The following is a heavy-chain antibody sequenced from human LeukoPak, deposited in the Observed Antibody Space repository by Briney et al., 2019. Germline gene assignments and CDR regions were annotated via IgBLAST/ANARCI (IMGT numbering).Heavy chain of an antibody. J-gene: IGHJ4*02. V-gene: IGHV4-59*01. Sequence: PSETLSLTCTGSGGSISSYYWSWIRQPPGKGLEWVGYIYYSGSTNYNPSLKSRVTISVDTSKNQFSLKLSSVTAADTAVYYCAGTRGLRRRPGWVDYWGEGTLVTVSS. CDR2: IYYSGST. D-gene: IGHD4-17*01. CDR3: AGTRGLRRRPGWVDY. CDR1: GGSISSYY.